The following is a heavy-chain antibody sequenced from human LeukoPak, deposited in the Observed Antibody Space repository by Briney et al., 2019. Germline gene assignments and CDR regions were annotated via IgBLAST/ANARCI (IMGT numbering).Heavy chain of an antibody. CDR3: ARDVVATIRGSPVAFDI. CDR2: MYSGGNT. V-gene: IGHV3-53*05. CDR1: GFSVSTNY. Sequence: GGSLRLSCAASGFSVSTNYMNWVRQAPGKGLEWVSVMYSGGNTYYADSVKDRFTISRDNSKNTVYLQMSRLRAEDTAIYYCARDVVATIRGSPVAFDIWGQGTMVTVSS. D-gene: IGHD5-12*01. J-gene: IGHJ3*02.